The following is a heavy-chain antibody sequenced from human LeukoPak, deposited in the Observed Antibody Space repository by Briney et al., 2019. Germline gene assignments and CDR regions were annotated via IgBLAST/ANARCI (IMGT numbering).Heavy chain of an antibody. J-gene: IGHJ4*02. Sequence: GGSLRLSCAASGFTFSSYGMHWVRQAPGKGLEWVAVISYDGSNKYYADSVKGRFTISRDNSKNTLYLQMNSLRAEDTAVYYCARDVGAAQLVNFDYWGQGTLVTVSS. CDR1: GFTFSSYG. CDR3: ARDVGAAQLVNFDY. D-gene: IGHD6-13*01. CDR2: ISYDGSNK. V-gene: IGHV3-30*19.